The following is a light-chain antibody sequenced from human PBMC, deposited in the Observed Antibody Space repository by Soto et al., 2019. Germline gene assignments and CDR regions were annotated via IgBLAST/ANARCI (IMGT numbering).Light chain of an antibody. J-gene: IGKJ1*01. Sequence: DIQMTPSPSTLSASVGDRVTITCRASQSIGSWFAWYQQKPGKAPKLLIYDASTLQSGVPSRYSGSGSGTEFTLTISNLQPDDFATYYCQQYESYSPWTFGQGTKVDI. CDR3: QQYESYSPWT. V-gene: IGKV1-5*01. CDR2: DAS. CDR1: QSIGSW.